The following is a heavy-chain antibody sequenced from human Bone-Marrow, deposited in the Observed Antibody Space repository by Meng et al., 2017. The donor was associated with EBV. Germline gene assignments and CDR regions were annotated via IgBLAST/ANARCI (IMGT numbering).Heavy chain of an antibody. D-gene: IGHD3-22*01. CDR3: ARPSLPVDSSGSYYFDY. Sequence: QLQLVQSGAEVKKPGSSVKVSCKASGGTFSSYAISWVRQAPGQGLEWMGGIIPIFGTANYAQKFQGRVTITADESTSTAYMELSSLRSEDTAVYYCARPSLPVDSSGSYYFDYWGQGTLVTVAS. CDR2: IIPIFGTA. CDR1: GGTFSSYA. J-gene: IGHJ4*02. V-gene: IGHV1-69*01.